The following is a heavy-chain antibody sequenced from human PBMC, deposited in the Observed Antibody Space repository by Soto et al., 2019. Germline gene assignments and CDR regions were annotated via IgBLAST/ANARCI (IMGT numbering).Heavy chain of an antibody. CDR3: ARGTNNWNYDSFDY. J-gene: IGHJ4*02. D-gene: IGHD1-7*01. CDR2: IWSDGTKQ. V-gene: IGHV3-33*01. Sequence: LRVSCVTSGFTFSHYAMHWLRQPPGKGLEWITIIWSDGTKQYYADSVKGRFTISKDDSKNTLYLQMDNLRPEDTAVYYCARGTNNWNYDSFDYWGQGALVTVSS. CDR1: GFTFSHYA.